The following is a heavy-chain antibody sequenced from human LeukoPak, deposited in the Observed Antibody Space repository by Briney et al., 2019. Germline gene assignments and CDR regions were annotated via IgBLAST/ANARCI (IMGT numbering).Heavy chain of an antibody. CDR2: IRNDGSNE. V-gene: IGHV3-30*02. CDR1: GFTFSSYV. Sequence: PGGSLRLSCAASGFTFSSYVLHWVRQAPGKGLEWVAFIRNDGSNEYYADSVKGRFTISRDNSKNTLNLQMNSLRAEDTAVYYCAKDKDSGSYYGDTLQYWGQGTLVTVSS. CDR3: AKDKDSGSYYGDTLQY. J-gene: IGHJ4*02. D-gene: IGHD1-26*01.